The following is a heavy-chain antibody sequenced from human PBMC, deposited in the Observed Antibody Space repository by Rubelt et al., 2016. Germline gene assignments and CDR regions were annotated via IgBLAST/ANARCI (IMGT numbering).Heavy chain of an antibody. D-gene: IGHD1-1*01. Sequence: QVQLVQSGAEVKKPGASVKFSCKASGYTFTSYGISWLRRAPGKGLEWMGGFTAYDGNTNYAQKLQGRVTMTTDTSTRTAYMVLRSLGSDDTAVYFCARDQLALYAFDIWGQGTMVTVSS. CDR1: GYTFTSYG. J-gene: IGHJ3*02. CDR3: ARDQLALYAFDI. V-gene: IGHV1-18*01. CDR2: FTAYDGNT.